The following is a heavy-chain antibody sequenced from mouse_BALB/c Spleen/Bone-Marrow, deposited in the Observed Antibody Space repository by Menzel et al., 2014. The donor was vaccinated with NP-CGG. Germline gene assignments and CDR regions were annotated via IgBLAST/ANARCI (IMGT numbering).Heavy chain of an antibody. J-gene: IGHJ4*01. V-gene: IGHV5-4*02. D-gene: IGHD2-14*01. CDR3: ARDRAYYRYDGYYYAMDY. CDR1: GFTFSDYY. Sequence: EVKLMESGGGLVKPGGSLKLSCAASGFTFSDYYMYWVRQTPEKRLEWVAIISDGGSYTYYPDSVKGRFSISRDNAKNKLYLQMSSLKSDDTAMYYCARDRAYYRYDGYYYAMDYWGQGTSVTVSS. CDR2: ISDGGSYT.